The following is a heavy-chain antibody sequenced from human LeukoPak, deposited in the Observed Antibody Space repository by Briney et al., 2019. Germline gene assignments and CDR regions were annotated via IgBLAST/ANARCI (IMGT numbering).Heavy chain of an antibody. CDR3: ARAHYYDSSGYYYGVGYYYYMDV. J-gene: IGHJ6*03. V-gene: IGHV4-61*10. CDR2: IHISGNT. D-gene: IGHD3-22*01. CDR1: GGSISSGSYC. Sequence: SETLSLTCNVSGGSISSGSYCWSWIRQPAGKGLEWIGHIHISGNTNYNPSLKSRVTISVDTSKNQFSLKLSSVTAADTAVYYCARAHYYDSSGYYYGVGYYYYMDVWGKGTTVTISS.